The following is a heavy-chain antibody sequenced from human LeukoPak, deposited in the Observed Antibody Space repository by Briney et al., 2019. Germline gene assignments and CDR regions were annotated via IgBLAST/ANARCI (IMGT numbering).Heavy chain of an antibody. V-gene: IGHV4-39*01. D-gene: IGHD6-19*01. Sequence: SETLSLTCTVSGGSISTSNYYWGWIRQPPGKGLEWIGNIFYSGSTYYSPSLRSRVTISLDTSRNQFSLKLDSVTAADTAVYYCARQSAVAADYWGQGTLVTVSS. CDR1: GGSISTSNYY. CDR2: IFYSGST. J-gene: IGHJ4*02. CDR3: ARQSAVAADY.